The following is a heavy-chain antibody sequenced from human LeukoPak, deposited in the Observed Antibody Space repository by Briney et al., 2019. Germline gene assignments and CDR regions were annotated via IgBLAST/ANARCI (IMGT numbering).Heavy chain of an antibody. V-gene: IGHV4-59*01. CDR1: GGSIISYY. D-gene: IGHD2-8*02. Sequence: SETLSLTCSVSGGSIISYYWSWIRQPPGKGLDWIWYFHNTGGTNYNPYVKSRVTISVDTSKNQVSLKMTSVTAADTAVYYCATNRPVGGAYWGSFDIWGQGTLVTVSS. CDR2: FHNTGGT. J-gene: IGHJ3*02. CDR3: ATNRPVGGAYWGSFDI.